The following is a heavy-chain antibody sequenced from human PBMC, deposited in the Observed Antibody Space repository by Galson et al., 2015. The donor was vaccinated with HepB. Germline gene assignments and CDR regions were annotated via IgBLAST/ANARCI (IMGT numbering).Heavy chain of an antibody. CDR1: GYTFTSYA. Sequence: SVKVSCKASGYTFTSYAMHWVRQAPGQRLEWMGWINTNTGNPTYAQGFTGRFVFSLDTSVSTAYLQISSLKAEDTAVYYCARWYSSSWYSGWPEYGMDVWGQGTTVTVSS. CDR3: ARWYSSSWYSGWPEYGMDV. V-gene: IGHV7-4-1*02. D-gene: IGHD6-13*01. J-gene: IGHJ6*02. CDR2: INTNTGNP.